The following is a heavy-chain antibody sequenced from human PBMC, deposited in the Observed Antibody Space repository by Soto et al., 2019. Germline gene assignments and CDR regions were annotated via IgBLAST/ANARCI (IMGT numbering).Heavy chain of an antibody. J-gene: IGHJ6*02. CDR3: ARQHSYVEGYGMDV. Sequence: PGESLKISCKGSGYSLTSYWISWVRQMPGKGLEWMGRIDPSDTYTNYSPSFQGHVTISADKSISTAYLQWSSLKASDTAMYYCARQHSYVEGYGMDVWGQGTTVTVSS. V-gene: IGHV5-10-1*01. CDR1: GYSLTSYW. CDR2: IDPSDTYT. D-gene: IGHD5-18*01.